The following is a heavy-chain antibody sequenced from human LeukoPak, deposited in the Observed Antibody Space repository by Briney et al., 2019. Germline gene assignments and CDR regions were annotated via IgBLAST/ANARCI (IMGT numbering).Heavy chain of an antibody. Sequence: TGGSLRLSCTASGFTFSSYAMHWVRQAPLKGLEWLSGISESGGTKYYADSVKGRFTISRDNSKNTLYLQMNSLRAEDTAVYYCAKRLGYCSSTSSSPPDYWGQGTLVTVSS. CDR3: AKRLGYCSSTSSSPPDY. D-gene: IGHD2-2*01. CDR2: ISESGGTK. J-gene: IGHJ4*02. V-gene: IGHV3-23*01. CDR1: GFTFSSYA.